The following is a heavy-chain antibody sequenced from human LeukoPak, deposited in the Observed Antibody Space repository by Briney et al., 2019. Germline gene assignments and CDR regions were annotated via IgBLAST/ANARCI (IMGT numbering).Heavy chain of an antibody. CDR3: ARDRFAADTATAVSDYYYGMDV. J-gene: IGHJ6*02. CDR1: GGSFSGYY. CDR2: INHSGST. Sequence: SETLSLTCAVYGGSFSGYYWSWIRQPPGKGLEWIGEINHSGSTNYNPSLKSRVTISVDTSKNQFSLKLSSVTAADTAVYYCARDRFAADTATAVSDYYYGMDVWGQGTTVTVSS. V-gene: IGHV4-34*01. D-gene: IGHD5-18*01.